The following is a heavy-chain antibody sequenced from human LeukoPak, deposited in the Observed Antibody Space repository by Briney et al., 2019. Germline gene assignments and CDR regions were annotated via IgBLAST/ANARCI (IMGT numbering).Heavy chain of an antibody. CDR2: ISGSGGST. Sequence: GGSLRLSCAASGITFSSYDMSWVRQAPGKGLEWVSAISGSGGSTYYADSVKGRFTISRDNSRNTVYLQMNSLRAEDTAEYYCAKGAGITFGGVIAPDFWRQGTLVTVSS. J-gene: IGHJ4*02. CDR3: AKGAGITFGGVIAPDF. D-gene: IGHD3-16*02. V-gene: IGHV3-23*01. CDR1: GITFSSYD.